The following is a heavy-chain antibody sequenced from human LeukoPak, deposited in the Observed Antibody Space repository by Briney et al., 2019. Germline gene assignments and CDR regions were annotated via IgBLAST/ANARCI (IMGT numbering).Heavy chain of an antibody. CDR2: ILYSGST. CDR3: ARHLRGRSHGSLYYFDY. V-gene: IGHV4-39*01. CDR1: GGSISSSRHY. J-gene: IGHJ4*02. D-gene: IGHD3-10*01. Sequence: PSETLSLTCTVSGGSISSSRHYWGWIRQPPGKGLEWIGDILYSGSTNYNPSLKSRVTISVDTSKNQFSLNLNSVTAADTAVYYCARHLRGRSHGSLYYFDYWGQGSLLTVSS.